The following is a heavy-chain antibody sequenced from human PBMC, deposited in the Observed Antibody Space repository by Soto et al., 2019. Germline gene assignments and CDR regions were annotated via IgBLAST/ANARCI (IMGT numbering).Heavy chain of an antibody. CDR3: ARDRIVGATVTDDAFDI. J-gene: IGHJ3*02. V-gene: IGHV1-18*01. CDR1: GYTFTSYG. Sequence: ASVKVSCKASGYTFTSYGISWVRQAPGQGLEWMGWISAYNGNTNYAQKLQGRVTMTTDTSTSTAYMELRSLRSYDTAVYYCARDRIVGATVTDDAFDIWGQGTMVTVSS. D-gene: IGHD1-26*01. CDR2: ISAYNGNT.